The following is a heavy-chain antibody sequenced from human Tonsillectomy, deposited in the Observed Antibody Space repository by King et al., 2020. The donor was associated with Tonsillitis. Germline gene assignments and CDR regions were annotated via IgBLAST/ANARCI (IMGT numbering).Heavy chain of an antibody. V-gene: IGHV1-2*02. CDR3: ARCSSGWYNWFDP. Sequence: QLVQSGAEVKKPGASVKVSCKASGYTFTGYYMHWLRQAPGQGLEWMGWINPNSGGTNYAQKFQGRVTMTRDTSITTAYMELSSLRSDDTAVYYCARCSSGWYNWFDPWGQGTLVTVSS. J-gene: IGHJ5*02. CDR1: GYTFTGYY. CDR2: INPNSGGT. D-gene: IGHD6-19*01.